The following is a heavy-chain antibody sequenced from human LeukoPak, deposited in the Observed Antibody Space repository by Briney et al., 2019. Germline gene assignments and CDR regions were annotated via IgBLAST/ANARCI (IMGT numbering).Heavy chain of an antibody. D-gene: IGHD6-13*01. CDR2: INQDGSEK. CDR3: ARQGGSSSRYLKYYFDY. J-gene: IGHJ4*02. CDR1: GFTFSSYW. V-gene: IGHV3-7*01. Sequence: GGSLRLSCAASGFTFSSYWMSRVRQAPGKGLEWVANINQDGSEKYYVDSVKGRFTISRDNAKNSLYLQMNSLRAEGTAVYYCARQGGSSSRYLKYYFDYWGQGTLVTVSS.